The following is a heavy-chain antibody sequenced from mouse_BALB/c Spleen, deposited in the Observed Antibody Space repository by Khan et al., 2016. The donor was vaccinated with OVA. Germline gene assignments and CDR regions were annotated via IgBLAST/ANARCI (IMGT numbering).Heavy chain of an antibody. V-gene: IGHV2-6-5*01. Sequence: VELVESGPGLVAPSQSLSITCTVSGFSLTDYGVSWIRQPPGKGLEWLGVIWGGGSTYYNSVLKSRLSISKDNSENLVFLKMNSLQTDDTAMYYCAKHLSLYPYYFDYWGQGTTLTVSS. D-gene: IGHD6-1*01. CDR2: IWGGGST. CDR3: AKHLSLYPYYFDY. CDR1: GFSLTDYG. J-gene: IGHJ2*01.